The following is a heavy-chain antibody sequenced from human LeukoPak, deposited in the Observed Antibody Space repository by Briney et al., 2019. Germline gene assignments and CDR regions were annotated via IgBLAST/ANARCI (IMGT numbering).Heavy chain of an antibody. J-gene: IGHJ4*02. Sequence: PGGSLRLSCAASGFTFDDYGMSWVRQAPGKGLEWVSGINWNGGSTGYADSVKGRFTISRDNAKNSLYLQMNSLRAEDTALYHCARGRYSSSWYKFDYWGQGTLVTVSS. CDR1: GFTFDDYG. V-gene: IGHV3-20*01. D-gene: IGHD6-13*01. CDR2: INWNGGST. CDR3: ARGRYSSSWYKFDY.